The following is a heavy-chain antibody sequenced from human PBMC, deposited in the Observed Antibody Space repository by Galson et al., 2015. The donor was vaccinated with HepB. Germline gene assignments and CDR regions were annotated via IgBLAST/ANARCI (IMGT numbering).Heavy chain of an antibody. CDR2: IIAYVGNT. CDR3: VREPNCIDTSGPVYHYLDH. CDR1: GYTLRSDT. Sequence: SVKVSCKASGYTLRSDTISWVRQALGQGLEWMGWIIAYVGNTNYAQNLQGRVTITTDTSTNTAYMELRSLTSDDTAVYFCVREPNCIDTSGPVYHYLDHGGQGTLV. D-gene: IGHD3-22*01. J-gene: IGHJ4*02. V-gene: IGHV1-18*01.